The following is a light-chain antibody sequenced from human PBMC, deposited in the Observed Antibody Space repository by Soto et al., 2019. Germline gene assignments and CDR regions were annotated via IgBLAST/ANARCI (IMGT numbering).Light chain of an antibody. CDR3: QQHGSYPWT. Sequence: ETVLTQSPGTLSLSPGERATLSCRASQTIRSNYLAWYRQTPGQAPSLLIYGASNRATGIADRFSGSGSGTDFTRIISRLEPEDFALYYCQQHGSYPWTFGQGTKVEIK. V-gene: IGKV3-20*01. CDR1: QTIRSNY. CDR2: GAS. J-gene: IGKJ1*01.